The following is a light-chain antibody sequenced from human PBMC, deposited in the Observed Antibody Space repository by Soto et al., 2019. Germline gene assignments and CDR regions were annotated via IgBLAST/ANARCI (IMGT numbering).Light chain of an antibody. V-gene: IGLV2-14*03. Sequence: QSALTQPASVSGSPGQSITISCTGTSSDVGGYDHVSWYQQHPGKAPKLIIYDVTVRPSGISPRFSGSKSDNTASLAVSGRQPEYEADYYCSSYTNKDTLLFGGGTKVTVL. CDR1: SSDVGGYDH. CDR3: SSYTNKDTLL. J-gene: IGLJ3*02. CDR2: DVT.